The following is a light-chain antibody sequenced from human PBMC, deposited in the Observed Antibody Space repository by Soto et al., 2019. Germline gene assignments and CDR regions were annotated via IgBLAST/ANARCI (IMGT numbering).Light chain of an antibody. J-gene: IGLJ3*02. Sequence: QSVPTQPPSASGTPGQRVTITCYGANSNIASNSVNWYQQLPGTAPKLLIYSDNRRPSGVPDRFSASKSGASAFLTISGLQSDDEADYYCSSWDRSLDNGMFGGGTKLTVL. CDR2: SDN. CDR3: SSWDRSLDNGM. CDR1: NSNIASNS. V-gene: IGLV1-44*01.